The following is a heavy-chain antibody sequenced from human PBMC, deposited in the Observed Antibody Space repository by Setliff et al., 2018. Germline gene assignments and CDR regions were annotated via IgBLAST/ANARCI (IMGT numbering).Heavy chain of an antibody. D-gene: IGHD7-27*01. CDR2: ISNSGGYT. J-gene: IGHJ4*02. CDR1: GFTFSSYA. Sequence: GGSLRLSCAASGFTFSSYAMSWVRQAPGKGLEWVSSISNSGGYTYYADSVKGRFAISRDNVKNSLFLQMNSLSAEDTAVYYCVRDLHWGFDYWGLGTLVTVSS. CDR3: VRDLHWGFDY. V-gene: IGHV3-23*01.